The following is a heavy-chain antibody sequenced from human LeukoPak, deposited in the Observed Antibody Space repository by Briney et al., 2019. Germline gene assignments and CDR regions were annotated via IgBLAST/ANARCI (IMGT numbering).Heavy chain of an antibody. V-gene: IGHV1-8*01. CDR3: ARVRYGSGSSWFDP. CDR1: GYTFTSYD. CDR2: MNPNSGNT. D-gene: IGHD3-10*01. Sequence: ASVKVSCKASGYTFTSYDINWVRQATGQGLEWMGWMNPNSGNTGYAQKFQGRVTMIRNTSISTAYMELSSLRSEDTAVYYCARVRYGSGSSWFDPWGQGTLVTVSS. J-gene: IGHJ5*02.